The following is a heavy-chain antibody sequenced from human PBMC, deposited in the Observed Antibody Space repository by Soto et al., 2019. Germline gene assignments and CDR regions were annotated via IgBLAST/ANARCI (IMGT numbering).Heavy chain of an antibody. J-gene: IGHJ6*02. CDR2: ISPFGGAT. D-gene: IGHD3-16*01. CDR3: AKGRGGKTVANFGMDV. CDR1: GDSVSNDY. Sequence: ASVKVSFKASGDSVSNDYLHWVRQAPGQGFEWLGLISPFGGATAYAQRFEGRVTVTMDKSSTTFYLELSSLRSDDTAVYYCAKGRGGKTVANFGMDVWGQGVTVTVSS. V-gene: IGHV1-46*01.